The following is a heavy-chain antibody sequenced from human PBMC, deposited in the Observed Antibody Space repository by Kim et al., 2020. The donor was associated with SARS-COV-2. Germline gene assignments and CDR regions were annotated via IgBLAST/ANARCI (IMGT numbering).Heavy chain of an antibody. J-gene: IGHJ4*02. CDR3: AAGNIFNF. D-gene: IGHD6-13*01. CDR2: YDGST. Sequence: YDGSTFSNPSLKSRVTISVDTSRDQFSLKMNSVTAADTAVYYCAAGNIFNFWGQGTVVSVSS. V-gene: IGHV4-39*01.